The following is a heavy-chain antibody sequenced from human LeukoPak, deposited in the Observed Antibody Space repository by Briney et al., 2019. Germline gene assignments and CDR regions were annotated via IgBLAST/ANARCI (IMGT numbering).Heavy chain of an antibody. CDR3: AKSINYYYDSSGYPLY. D-gene: IGHD3-22*01. CDR2: INWNGGST. V-gene: IGHV3-20*04. Sequence: PGGSLRLSCAASGFTFDDYGMSWVRQAPGKGLEWVSGINWNGGSTYYADSVKGRFTISRDNSKNTLYLQMNSLRAEDTAVYYCAKSINYYYDSSGYPLYWGQGTLVTVSS. J-gene: IGHJ4*02. CDR1: GFTFDDYG.